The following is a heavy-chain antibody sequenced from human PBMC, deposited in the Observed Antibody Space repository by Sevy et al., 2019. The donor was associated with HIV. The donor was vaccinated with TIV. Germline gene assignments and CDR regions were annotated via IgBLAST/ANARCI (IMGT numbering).Heavy chain of an antibody. V-gene: IGHV3-9*01. CDR2: ISWNSGSI. CDR1: GFTFDDYA. D-gene: IGHD1-20*01. J-gene: IGHJ6*03. CDR3: AKDVYGDYYYYMDV. Sequence: GGSLRLSCAASGFTFDDYAMHWVRQAPGKGLEWVSGISWNSGSIGYADSVKGRFTISRDNAKNSLYLQMNSLRAEDTALYYCAKDVYGDYYYYMDVWGKGTTVTVSS.